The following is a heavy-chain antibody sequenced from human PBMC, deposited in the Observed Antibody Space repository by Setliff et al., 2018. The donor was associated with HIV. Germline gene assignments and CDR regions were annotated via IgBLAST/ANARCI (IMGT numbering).Heavy chain of an antibody. J-gene: IGHJ6*02. CDR2: IYYSGST. D-gene: IGHD3-3*01. V-gene: IGHV4-61*01. Sequence: LSLTCTVSGDSVSSRSYYWSWIRLPPGKGLEWIGYIYYSGSTNYNPSLKSRVTISVDTSKNQFSLKLSSVIAADTAVYYCARIFGDQGYYYGMDVWGQGTTVTVSS. CDR3: ARIFGDQGYYYGMDV. CDR1: GDSVSSRSYY.